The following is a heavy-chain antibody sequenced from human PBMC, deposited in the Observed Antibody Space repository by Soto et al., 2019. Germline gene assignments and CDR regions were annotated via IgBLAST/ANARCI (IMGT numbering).Heavy chain of an antibody. J-gene: IGHJ4*02. CDR3: ARDRLIAVTGLLRN. CDR1: GYPFTSYG. CDR2: ISAYDDKT. V-gene: IGHV1-18*01. D-gene: IGHD6-19*01. Sequence: QVQLVQSGAEVKKPGASVKVSCKTSGYPFTSYGINWVRQAPGQGREWMGWISAYDDKTIYSQKLQGRVTLTADTSTTTASMELRGLGFDDTAVYYCARDRLIAVTGLLRNWGQGTLVTVSS.